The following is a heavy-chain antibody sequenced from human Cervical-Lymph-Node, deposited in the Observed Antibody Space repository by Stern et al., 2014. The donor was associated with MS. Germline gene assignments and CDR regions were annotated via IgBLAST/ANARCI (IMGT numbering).Heavy chain of an antibody. V-gene: IGHV3-9*01. Sequence: EVQLVESGGGLVQPGRSLRLSCAASGFTFDDYAMHWVRQAPGKGLEWVSGISWNSGSIGYADSVKGRFTISRDNAKNSLYLQMNSLRAEDTALYYCAKDVCSGGSCYSHYWGQGTLVTVSS. D-gene: IGHD2-15*01. J-gene: IGHJ4*02. CDR2: ISWNSGSI. CDR3: AKDVCSGGSCYSHY. CDR1: GFTFDDYA.